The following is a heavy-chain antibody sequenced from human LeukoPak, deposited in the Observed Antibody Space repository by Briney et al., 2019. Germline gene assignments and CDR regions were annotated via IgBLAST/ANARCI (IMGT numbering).Heavy chain of an antibody. CDR2: INPNSGGT. J-gene: IGHJ4*02. CDR1: GYTFTGYF. V-gene: IGHV1-2*02. CDR3: ARSDYDSSGYYSAFDY. Sequence: ASVKVSCKASGYTFTGYFMHWVRLAPGQGLEWMGWINPNSGGTNYAQKFQGRVTITRNTSISTAYMELSSLRSEDTAVYYCARSDYDSSGYYSAFDYWGQGTLVTVSS. D-gene: IGHD3-22*01.